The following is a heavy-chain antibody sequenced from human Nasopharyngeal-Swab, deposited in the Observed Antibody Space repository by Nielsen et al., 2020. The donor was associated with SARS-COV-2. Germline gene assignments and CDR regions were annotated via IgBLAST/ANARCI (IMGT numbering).Heavy chain of an antibody. J-gene: IGHJ4*02. Sequence: WVRQAPGQGLEWMGRIKPNSGGTNYAQKFQGRVTMTRDTSISTAYMELSRLRSDDTAVYYCARLEWEPQYWGQGTLVTVSS. D-gene: IGHD1-26*01. CDR2: IKPNSGGT. V-gene: IGHV1-2*06. CDR3: ARLEWEPQY.